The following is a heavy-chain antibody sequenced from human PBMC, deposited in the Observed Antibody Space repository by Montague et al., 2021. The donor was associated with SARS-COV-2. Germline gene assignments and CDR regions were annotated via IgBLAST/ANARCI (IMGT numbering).Heavy chain of an antibody. CDR2: IYYSGST. V-gene: IGHV4-31*03. D-gene: IGHD2-15*01. Sequence: TLSLTCTVSGGSISSSSYYWSWIRQHPGKGLEWIGYIYYSGSTYYNPSLESRVTISVDTSKNQFSLKLSSVTAADTAVYYCARDTGISGAFDIWGQGTMVTVSS. J-gene: IGHJ3*02. CDR1: GGSISSSSYY. CDR3: ARDTGISGAFDI.